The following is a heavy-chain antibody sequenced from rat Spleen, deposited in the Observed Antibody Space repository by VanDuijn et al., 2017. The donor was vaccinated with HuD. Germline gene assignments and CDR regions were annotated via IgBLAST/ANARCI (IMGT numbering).Heavy chain of an antibody. D-gene: IGHD1-12*02. CDR1: GYSITSGY. CDR3: ARQGFITVMVVITTSWYFDF. V-gene: IGHV3-1*01. Sequence: EVQLLESGPGLVKPSQSLSLTCSVTGYSITSGYGWNWIRKFPGNEMEWIGHIKYSGSTSYNPSLKSRIFITRDTSNNQFFLQVNSVTTEDTATLYCARQGFITVMVVITTSWYFDFWGPGTMVTVSS. CDR2: IKYSGST. J-gene: IGHJ1*01.